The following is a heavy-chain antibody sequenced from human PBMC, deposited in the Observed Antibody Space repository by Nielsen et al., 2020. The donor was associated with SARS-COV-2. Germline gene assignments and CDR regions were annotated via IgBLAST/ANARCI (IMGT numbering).Heavy chain of an antibody. CDR2: ISSSGSTI. V-gene: IGHV3-48*03. D-gene: IGHD3-10*01. CDR3: AREIAPFTMVRGVIIFGYYYYGMDV. CDR1: GFTFSSYE. Sequence: GESLKISCAASGFTFSSYEMNWVRQAPGKGLEWVSYISSSGSTIYYADSVKGRFTISRDNAKNSLYLQMNSLRAEDTAVYYCAREIAPFTMVRGVIIFGYYYYGMDVWGQGTTVTVSS. J-gene: IGHJ6*02.